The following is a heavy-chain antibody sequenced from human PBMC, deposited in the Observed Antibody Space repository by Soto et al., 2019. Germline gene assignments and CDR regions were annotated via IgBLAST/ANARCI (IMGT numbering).Heavy chain of an antibody. D-gene: IGHD3-22*01. CDR2: LSYDGSNK. V-gene: IGHV3-30*18. J-gene: IGHJ4*02. CDR3: AKDEEYYYDSTTIDY. CDR1: GFTFSSYG. Sequence: GGSLRLSCAASGFTFSSYGMHWVRQAPGKGLEWVAVLSYDGSNKYYADSVKGRFTISRDNSKNTLYLQMTSLRAEDTAVYYCAKDEEYYYDSTTIDYWGQGTLVTVSS.